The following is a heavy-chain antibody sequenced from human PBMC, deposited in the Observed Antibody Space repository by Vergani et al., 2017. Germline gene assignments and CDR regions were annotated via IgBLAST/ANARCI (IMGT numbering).Heavy chain of an antibody. V-gene: IGHV4-61*08. Sequence: QVQLQESGPGLVKPSQTLSLTCSVSGDSISSGVYHWNWIRQPPGKGLEWIGSIHYSENTNYNPSLKTRVTISVDTSKNQFSLTLTSVTAADTAVYYCASDTHSGQRADRWGQGILVTVTS. J-gene: IGHJ5*02. D-gene: IGHD6-19*01. CDR3: ASDTHSGQRADR. CDR1: GDSISSGVYH. CDR2: IHYSENT.